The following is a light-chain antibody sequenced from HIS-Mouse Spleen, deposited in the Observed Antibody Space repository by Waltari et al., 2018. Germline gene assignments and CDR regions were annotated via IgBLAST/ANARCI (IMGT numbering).Light chain of an antibody. Sequence: SYELTQPPSVSVSPGQTARITCSGDALPKKYAYWYQQKSGQAPVLVIYEDSKRPSGIPDRFSGSSSGNTASLTITGAQAEDEADYYCNSRDSSGNHVVFGGGTKLTVL. CDR2: EDS. CDR1: ALPKKY. J-gene: IGLJ2*01. V-gene: IGLV3-10*01. CDR3: NSRDSSGNHVV.